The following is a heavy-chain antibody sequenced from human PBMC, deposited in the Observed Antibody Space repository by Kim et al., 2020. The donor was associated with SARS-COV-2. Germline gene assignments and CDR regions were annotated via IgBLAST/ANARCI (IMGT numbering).Heavy chain of an antibody. D-gene: IGHD3-10*01. CDR3: ALTYYYGSGSYYKTYYLDY. V-gene: IGHV3-23*01. Sequence: GRFTISRDNSKNTLYLQMNSLRAEATAVYYCALTYYYGSGSYYKTYYLDYWGQGTLVTVSS. J-gene: IGHJ4*02.